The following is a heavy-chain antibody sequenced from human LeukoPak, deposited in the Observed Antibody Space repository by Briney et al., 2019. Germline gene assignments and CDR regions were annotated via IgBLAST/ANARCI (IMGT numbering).Heavy chain of an antibody. CDR3: ASDRLHQGAFDI. D-gene: IGHD4-11*01. CDR2: MNPNSGNT. Sequence: ASVTVSCKASGYTFTSYDINWVRQAPGQGLEWMGWMNPNSGNTGYAQKFQGRVTITRNTSISTAYMELSSLRSEDTAVYYCASDRLHQGAFDIWGQGTMVTVSS. CDR1: GYTFTSYD. J-gene: IGHJ3*02. V-gene: IGHV1-8*03.